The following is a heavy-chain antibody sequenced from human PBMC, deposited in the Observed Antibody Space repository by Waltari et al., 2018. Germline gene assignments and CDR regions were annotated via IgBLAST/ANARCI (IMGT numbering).Heavy chain of an antibody. V-gene: IGHV4-59*01. D-gene: IGHD3-16*01. J-gene: IGHJ6*03. CDR3: ARVPSFHYYYYMDV. Sequence: QVQLQESGPGLVKPSETLSLTCTVSGGSISSYYWRWNRQPPGKGLEWIGYIYYSGSTNYNPSLKSRVTISVDTSKNQFSLKLSSVTAADTAVYYCARVPSFHYYYYMDVWGKGTTVTVSS. CDR1: GGSISSYY. CDR2: IYYSGST.